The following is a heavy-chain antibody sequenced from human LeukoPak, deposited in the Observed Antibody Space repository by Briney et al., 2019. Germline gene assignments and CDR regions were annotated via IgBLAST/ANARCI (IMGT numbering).Heavy chain of an antibody. CDR3: AKAGATVTTKTEFDY. J-gene: IGHJ4*02. Sequence: PGGSLRLSCAASGFTFDDYAMHWVRQAPGKGLEWVSGISWDSGSIGCADSVKGRFTISRDNAKNSLFLQMNSLRPEDTALYYCAKAGATVTTKTEFDYWGQGTLVTVSS. V-gene: IGHV3-9*01. D-gene: IGHD4-17*01. CDR2: ISWDSGSI. CDR1: GFTFDDYA.